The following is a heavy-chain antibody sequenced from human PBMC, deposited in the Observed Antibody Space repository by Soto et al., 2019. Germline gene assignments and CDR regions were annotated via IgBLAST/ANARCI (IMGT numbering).Heavy chain of an antibody. J-gene: IGHJ4*02. Sequence: EVQLLESGGGLVQPGGSLRLSCAASGFTFSNYAMSWVRQAPGKGLEWVSGISGSGGSTYYADSVQGRFTISRDNSKNTLDLQMKSLRAEETALYYCAKAPNSVFLGSGFDYWGPGTLVTVST. V-gene: IGHV3-23*01. CDR3: AKAPNSVFLGSGFDY. D-gene: IGHD3-3*01. CDR1: GFTFSNYA. CDR2: ISGSGGST.